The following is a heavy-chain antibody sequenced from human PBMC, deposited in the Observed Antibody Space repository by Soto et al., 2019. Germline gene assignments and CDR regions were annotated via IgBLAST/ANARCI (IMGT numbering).Heavy chain of an antibody. D-gene: IGHD1-26*01. Sequence: ASVKVSCKASGYTFTSYDINWVRQATGQGLEWMGWMNPNSGNTGYAQKFQGRVTMTRNTSISTAYMELSSLRSEDTAVYYCLFVGLPRHFAYPGQGSLVPGSS. CDR2: MNPNSGNT. CDR1: GYTFTSYD. V-gene: IGHV1-8*01. J-gene: IGHJ4*02. CDR3: LFVGLPRHFAY.